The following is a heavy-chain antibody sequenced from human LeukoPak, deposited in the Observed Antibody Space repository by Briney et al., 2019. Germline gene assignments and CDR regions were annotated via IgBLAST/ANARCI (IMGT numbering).Heavy chain of an antibody. CDR1: GFTFSNFW. CDR3: ARDYGDDRRAFDI. J-gene: IGHJ3*02. D-gene: IGHD4-17*01. V-gene: IGHV3-74*01. CDR2: INTDVTSR. Sequence: GGSLRLSCEVSGFTFSNFWIHWVRRAPGKGLMWVSRINTDVTSRVYADSVKGRFTINRDNAENTVYLQMNSLTAEDTALYFCARDYGDDRRAFDIWGQGTMVTVSS.